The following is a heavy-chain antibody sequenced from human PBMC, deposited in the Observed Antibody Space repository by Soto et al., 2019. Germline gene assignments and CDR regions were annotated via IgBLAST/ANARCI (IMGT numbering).Heavy chain of an antibody. Sequence: SETLPLTITVSGGCISSGGYSWSCIRQHPGKGLEWIGYIYYSGSTYYNPSLKSRVTISVDTSKNQFSLKLSSVTAADTAVYSCARVMATIYYFDYWGQGTLVTVYS. D-gene: IGHD5-12*01. CDR1: GGCISSGGYS. CDR2: IYYSGST. V-gene: IGHV4-31*03. J-gene: IGHJ4*02. CDR3: ARVMATIYYFDY.